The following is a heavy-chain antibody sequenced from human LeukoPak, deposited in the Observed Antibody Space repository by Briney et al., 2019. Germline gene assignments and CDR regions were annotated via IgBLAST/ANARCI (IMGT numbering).Heavy chain of an antibody. Sequence: SETLSLTCTVSGSISSYYWSWIRPPPGKGLGWIGYIYTSGSTNYNPSLKSRVTISLDTSKSQFSLDLSSVTAADTAVYYCARQKCTSTSCLTKNAFDIWGQGTMVTVSS. CDR2: IYTSGST. CDR3: ARQKCTSTSCLTKNAFDI. V-gene: IGHV4-4*09. J-gene: IGHJ3*02. CDR1: GSISSYY. D-gene: IGHD2-2*01.